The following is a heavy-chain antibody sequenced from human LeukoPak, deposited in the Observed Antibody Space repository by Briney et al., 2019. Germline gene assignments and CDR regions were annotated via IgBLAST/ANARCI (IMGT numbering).Heavy chain of an antibody. CDR2: IYLDGTS. V-gene: IGHV3-66*01. Sequence: PGGSLRLSCAVSGFTVSSNYMSWIRQAPGKGLEWVSVIYLDGTSDYTDSVKGRFTFSRDKSNNTLNLVMKNLRAEDTAVYYCVTHRGSGNPHFFDSWGQGTLVSVSS. D-gene: IGHD3-10*01. J-gene: IGHJ4*02. CDR1: GFTVSSNY. CDR3: VTHRGSGNPHFFDS.